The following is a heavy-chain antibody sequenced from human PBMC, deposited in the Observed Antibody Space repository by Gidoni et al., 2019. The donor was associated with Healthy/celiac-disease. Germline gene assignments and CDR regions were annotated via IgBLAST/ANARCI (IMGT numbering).Heavy chain of an antibody. D-gene: IGHD3-16*02. CDR2: ISYDGSNK. J-gene: IGHJ5*02. CDR1: GFTFSSYA. V-gene: IGHV3-30*04. CDR3: ARDDLTFGGVIDNNWFDP. Sequence: QVQLVESGGGVVQPGRSLRLSCAASGFTFSSYAMHWVRQAPGKGLEWVAVISYDGSNKYYADSVKGRFTISRDNSKNTLYLQMNSLRAEDTAVYYCARDDLTFGGVIDNNWFDPWGQGTLVTVSS.